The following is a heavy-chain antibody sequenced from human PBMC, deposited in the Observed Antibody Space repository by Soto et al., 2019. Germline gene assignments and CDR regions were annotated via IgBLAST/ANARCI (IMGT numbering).Heavy chain of an antibody. CDR2: INSDGSST. J-gene: IGHJ6*02. Sequence: PGGSLRLSCAASGFDFSNSWMHWVRQVPGKGLVWVSRINSDGSSTTYADSVKGRFTISRDNARTTVYLQLDSLRVEDTAVYYCARDKSYALAVWGQGTTVTVSS. CDR3: ARDKSYALAV. D-gene: IGHD4-17*01. CDR1: GFDFSNSW. V-gene: IGHV3-74*03.